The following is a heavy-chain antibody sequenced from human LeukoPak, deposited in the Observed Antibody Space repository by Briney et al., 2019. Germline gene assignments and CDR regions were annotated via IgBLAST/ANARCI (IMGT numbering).Heavy chain of an antibody. CDR3: ARPEKRWQNLWYFDL. CDR2: ISYSGTTI. D-gene: IGHD5-24*01. V-gene: IGHV3-11*01. J-gene: IGHJ2*01. Sequence: KPGGSLRLSCAASGFTFSDYYMSWIRQAPGRGLEWVSRISYSGTTIYYTDSVKGRFTISRDNAKNSLYLQMDSLRAEDTAVYYCARPEKRWQNLWYFDLWGRGTLVTVSS. CDR1: GFTFSDYY.